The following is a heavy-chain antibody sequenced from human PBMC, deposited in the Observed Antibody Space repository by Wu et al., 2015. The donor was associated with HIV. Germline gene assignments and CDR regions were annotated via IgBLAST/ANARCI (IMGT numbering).Heavy chain of an antibody. V-gene: IGHV1-2*02. D-gene: IGHD3-10*01. Sequence: QVQLVQSGSEVKKPGASMKVSCSTSGYIFINYYIQWVRQAPGQGLEWMGWINSRNGDTNYAKKFQGRVTMTRDTSITTVYMEVSSLRSDDTAVYYCALIGSRGAGWGQGHWSPSPQ. J-gene: IGHJ1*01. CDR2: INSRNGDT. CDR3: ALIGSRGAG. CDR1: GYIFINYY.